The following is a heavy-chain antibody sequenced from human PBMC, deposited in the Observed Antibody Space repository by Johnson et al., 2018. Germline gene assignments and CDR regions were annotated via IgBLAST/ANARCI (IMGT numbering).Heavy chain of an antibody. CDR2: MYHSGGT. Sequence: QVQLQESGPGLVKPSDTLSLMCTVSGGSISSYYYHWIRQSPGKGLEWIGYMYHSGGTNYNPSVNGRVTISLDTSKNQFSLKLSSVTAADTAVYYCARGRGTGSYSQAYLDHWGQGTLVTVSS. D-gene: IGHD3-3*02. V-gene: IGHV4-59*01. J-gene: IGHJ1*01. CDR1: GGSISSYY. CDR3: ARGRGTGSYSQAYLDH.